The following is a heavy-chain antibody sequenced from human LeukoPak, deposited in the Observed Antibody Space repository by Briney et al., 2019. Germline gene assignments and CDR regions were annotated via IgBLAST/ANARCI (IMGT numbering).Heavy chain of an antibody. CDR2: ISVRAGTI. Sequence: GGSLRLSCAASGFDSSKYEMNWVRQAPGKGLEWIAYISVRAGTIYYGDSAEGRFTISRDDAKNSLYLQMNSLRAEDTAVYYCARDNIVATIIGEYFDYWGQGTLVTVSS. V-gene: IGHV3-48*03. CDR1: GFDSSKYE. CDR3: ARDNIVATIIGEYFDY. J-gene: IGHJ4*02. D-gene: IGHD5-12*01.